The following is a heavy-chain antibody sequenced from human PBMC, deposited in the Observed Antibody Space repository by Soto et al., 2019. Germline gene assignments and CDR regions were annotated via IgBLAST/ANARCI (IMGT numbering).Heavy chain of an antibody. D-gene: IGHD2-2*02. Sequence: GGSLRLSSVGSGFTFSNYSINWVRQAPGKGLEWVSSISGRNDIYYADSVKGRFTISRDNAKNSVSLQMNSLRAEDTAVYYCAREYTAWPLAYGLDVWGQGTTVTVSS. CDR2: ISGRNDI. J-gene: IGHJ6*02. CDR1: GFTFSNYS. V-gene: IGHV3-21*01. CDR3: AREYTAWPLAYGLDV.